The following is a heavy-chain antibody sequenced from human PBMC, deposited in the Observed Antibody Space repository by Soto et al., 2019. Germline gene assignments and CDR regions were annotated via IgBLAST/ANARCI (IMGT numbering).Heavy chain of an antibody. CDR1: GFTFSNYV. J-gene: IGHJ4*02. D-gene: IGHD1-1*01. V-gene: IGHV3-23*01. Sequence: EVHLLDSGGGLVQPGGSLRLSCAASGFTFSNYVMSWVRQAPGKGLEWVSSISGSGDNTYYADSVKGRFTISRDNSKNTLFLQMNSLRAEDTAVYYCAKLPFVLDLGFDYWGQGTLVTVSS. CDR2: ISGSGDNT. CDR3: AKLPFVLDLGFDY.